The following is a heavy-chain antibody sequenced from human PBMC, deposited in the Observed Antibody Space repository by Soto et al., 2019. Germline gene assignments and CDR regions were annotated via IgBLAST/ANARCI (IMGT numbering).Heavy chain of an antibody. CDR2: IYYSGST. Sequence: SETLSLTCTVSGGSISSSGYYWGWIRQPPGKGLEWIGTIYYSGSTYYNPSLESRFTISVDTSKNQFSLKLSSVTAADTAVYYCARVKAGVVYWGQGTLVTVSS. CDR3: ARVKAGVVY. CDR1: GGSISSSGYY. D-gene: IGHD6-13*01. V-gene: IGHV4-39*07. J-gene: IGHJ4*02.